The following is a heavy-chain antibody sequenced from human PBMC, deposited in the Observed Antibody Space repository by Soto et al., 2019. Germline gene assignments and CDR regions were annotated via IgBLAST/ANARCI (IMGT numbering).Heavy chain of an antibody. D-gene: IGHD2-21*02. CDR3: VRRVTGTYDY. V-gene: IGHV3-64*01. CDR2: ISSNGGTT. Sequence: EVQLAESGGGMVQPGGSLRLSCVASGFTFSSYDMHWVRQAPGKGLEYVSSISSNGGTTYYVNSVKGRFTISRDNSKNTLYLPMGSLRAEDMAVYYCVRRVTGTYDYWGQGTLVTVSS. CDR1: GFTFSSYD. J-gene: IGHJ4*02.